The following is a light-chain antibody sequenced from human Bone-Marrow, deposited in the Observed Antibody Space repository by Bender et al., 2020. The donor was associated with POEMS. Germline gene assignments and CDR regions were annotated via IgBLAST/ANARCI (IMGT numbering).Light chain of an antibody. J-gene: IGLJ2*01. V-gene: IGLV3-27*01. CDR2: KDT. CDR3: YSTDSSGNQRV. CDR1: ILTKKY. Sequence: SFELTQPPSVSVSLGQTVTITCSGEILTKKYGRWFQQKPGQAPLLLIYKDTERPSGIPDRFSGSSSGTTVTLTLSGAQDEDEGDYYCYSTDSSGNQRVFGGGTKLTVL.